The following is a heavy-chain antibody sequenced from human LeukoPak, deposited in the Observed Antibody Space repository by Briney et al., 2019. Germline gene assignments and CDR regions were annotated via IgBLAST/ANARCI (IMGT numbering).Heavy chain of an antibody. CDR2: ISFDGNNK. CDR1: GFTFSNYG. J-gene: IGHJ6*04. D-gene: IGHD1-1*01. V-gene: IGHV3-30*18. CDR3: AKYAADRHSTGPRFYYYGVDV. Sequence: QSGGSLRLSCAASGFTFSNYGMHWVRHTLGKGLEWVSVISFDGNNKHYADSVEGRFTISRDNSKNTLYLQMSSLRSEDTAVYYCAKYAADRHSTGPRFYYYGVDVWGKGTTVAVSS.